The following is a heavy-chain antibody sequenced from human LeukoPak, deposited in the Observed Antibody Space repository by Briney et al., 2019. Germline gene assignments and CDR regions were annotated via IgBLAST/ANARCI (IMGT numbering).Heavy chain of an antibody. V-gene: IGHV3-48*02. CDR1: GFILSDYS. CDR2: ISSGGSTI. J-gene: IGHJ4*02. CDR3: ARGIYFDY. Sequence: PGGSLRLSCAASGFILSDYSMTWVRQAPGKGLEWVSHISSGGSTIYYADSVKGRFTISRDNTRSSMYLIMSSLRDEDMAVYDCARGIYFDYWGQGTLVTVSS.